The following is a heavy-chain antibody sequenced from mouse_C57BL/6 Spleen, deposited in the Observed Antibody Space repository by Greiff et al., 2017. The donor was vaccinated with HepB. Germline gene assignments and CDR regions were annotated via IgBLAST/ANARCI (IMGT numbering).Heavy chain of an antibody. CDR1: GFNIKDDY. CDR3: TTIDY. J-gene: IGHJ2*01. Sequence: EVKVVDSGAELVRPGASVKLSCTASGFNIKDDYMHWVKQRPEQGLEWIGWIDPENGDTEYASKFQGKATITADTSSNTAYLQLSSLTSEDTAVYYCTTIDYWGQGTTLTVSS. V-gene: IGHV14-4*01. CDR2: IDPENGDT.